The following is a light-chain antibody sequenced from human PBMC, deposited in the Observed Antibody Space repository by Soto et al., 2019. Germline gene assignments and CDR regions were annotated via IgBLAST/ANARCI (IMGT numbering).Light chain of an antibody. V-gene: IGLV2-23*01. J-gene: IGLJ2*01. CDR3: CSYAGSSTLVV. CDR2: EGS. Sequence: QPASVSGSPGQSITISCTGTSSDIGSYNLVSWYQQHPGKAPKLMIYEGSKRPSGVSNRFSGSKSGNTASLTISGLQAEDEADYYCCSYAGSSTLVVFGGGTKLTVL. CDR1: SSDIGSYNL.